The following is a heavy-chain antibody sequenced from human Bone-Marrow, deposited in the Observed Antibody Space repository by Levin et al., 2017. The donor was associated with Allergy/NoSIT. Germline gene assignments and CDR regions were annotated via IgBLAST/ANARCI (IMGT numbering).Heavy chain of an antibody. J-gene: IGHJ4*02. V-gene: IGHV3-23*01. CDR3: VRTPGAIVVTPYFDY. D-gene: IGHD2-21*01. CDR2: ISGSGDNT. CDR1: GFRFSDYV. Sequence: PGGSLRLSCAASGFRFSDYVMNWVRQAPGKGLEWVSVISGSGDNTYYADSVKGRFTISRDAAKNTLDLPMNSLSAEDTAIYYCVRTPGAIVVTPYFDYWGQGTLVTVSS.